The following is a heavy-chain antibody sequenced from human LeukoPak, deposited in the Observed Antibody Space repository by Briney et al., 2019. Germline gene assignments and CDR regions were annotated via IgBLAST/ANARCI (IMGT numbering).Heavy chain of an antibody. CDR2: INPSGGST. V-gene: IGHV1-46*01. D-gene: IGHD6-13*01. CDR1: GYTFTSYY. Sequence: ASVKVSCKASGYTFTSYYMHWVRQAPGQGLEWMGIINPSGGSTNYAQKFQGRVTITADKSTSTAYMELSSLRSEDTAVYYCARDRVAAAGTDAFDIWGQGTMVTVSS. J-gene: IGHJ3*02. CDR3: ARDRVAAAGTDAFDI.